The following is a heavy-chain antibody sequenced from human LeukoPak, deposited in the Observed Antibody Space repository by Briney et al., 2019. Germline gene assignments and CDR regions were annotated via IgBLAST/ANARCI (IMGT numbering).Heavy chain of an antibody. CDR1: GGSFSGYY. Sequence: SETLSLTCAVYGGSFSGYYWSWIRQPPGKGLEWIGEINHSGSTNYNPSLKSRVTISVDTSKNQFSLKLSSVTAADTAVYYCARGIVVVVAATCWFDPWGQGTLVTVSS. D-gene: IGHD2-15*01. CDR2: INHSGST. CDR3: ARGIVVVVAATCWFDP. J-gene: IGHJ5*02. V-gene: IGHV4-34*01.